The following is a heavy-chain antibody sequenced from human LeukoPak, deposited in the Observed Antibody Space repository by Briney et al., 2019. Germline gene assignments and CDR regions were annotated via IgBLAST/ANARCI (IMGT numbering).Heavy chain of an antibody. D-gene: IGHD6-19*01. CDR3: AKDARRTSGWYYFDS. CDR2: ISNRGDGT. V-gene: IGHV3-23*01. Sequence: PGGSLRLSCKASGFTFTNFDMRWVRQAPGKGLEWVSAISNRGDGTYFADSVKGRVTISRDNSKDTLYLQLNSLRADDTAVYYCAKDARRTSGWYYFDSWGQGALVTVSS. J-gene: IGHJ4*02. CDR1: GFTFTNFD.